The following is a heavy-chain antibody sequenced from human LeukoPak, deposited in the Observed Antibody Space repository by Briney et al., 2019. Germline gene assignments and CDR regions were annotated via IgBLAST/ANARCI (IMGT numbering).Heavy chain of an antibody. CDR2: FSHRGGS. CDR1: GYSLSSGFF. V-gene: IGHV4-38-2*02. CDR3: ARAQDFSDSSGPNYLDF. Sequence: SETLSLTCTVSGYSLSSGFFCDWIRQSPGKGLEWIGSFSHRGGSYHNPSLKSRVTISVDTSKNQFSLKLLPVTAADTAVYYCARAQDFSDSSGPNYLDFWGQGILVTVSS. D-gene: IGHD3-22*01. J-gene: IGHJ4*02.